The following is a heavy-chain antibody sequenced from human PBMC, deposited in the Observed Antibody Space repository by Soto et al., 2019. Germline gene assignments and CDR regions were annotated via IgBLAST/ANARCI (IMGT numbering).Heavy chain of an antibody. CDR2: INPNSGGT. CDR1: GYTFTSYG. CDR3: ARDRGISTGMDV. D-gene: IGHD3-16*02. V-gene: IGHV1-2*04. J-gene: IGHJ6*02. Sequence: ASVKVSCKTSGYTFTSYGINWVRQATGQGLEWMGWINPNSGGTNYAQKFQGWVTMTRDTSISTAYMELSRLRSDDTAVYYCARDRGISTGMDVWGQGTTVTVSS.